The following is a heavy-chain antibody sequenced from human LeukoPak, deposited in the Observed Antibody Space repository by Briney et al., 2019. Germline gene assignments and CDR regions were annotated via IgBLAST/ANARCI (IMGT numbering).Heavy chain of an antibody. CDR2: IIPIFGTA. CDR1: GGTFSSYA. Sequence: SVKVSCKASGGTFSSYAISRVRQAPGQGLEWMGGIIPIFGTANYAQKFQGRVTITADESTSTAYMELSSLRSEDTAVYYCARDRRGIYYFDYWGQGTLVTVSS. J-gene: IGHJ4*02. D-gene: IGHD3-10*01. V-gene: IGHV1-69*13. CDR3: ARDRRGIYYFDY.